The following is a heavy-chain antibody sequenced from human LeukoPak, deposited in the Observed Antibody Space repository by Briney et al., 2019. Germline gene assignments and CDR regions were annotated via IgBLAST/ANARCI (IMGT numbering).Heavy chain of an antibody. J-gene: IGHJ4*02. CDR1: GYTFTSYA. D-gene: IGHD5-18*01. CDR3: ARGMPHTAMVPFDY. Sequence: ASVKVSCKASGYTFTSYAMHWVRQAPGQRPEWIGWINAGNGNTKYSQKFQGRVTITRDTSASTAYMELSSLRSEDTAVYYCARGMPHTAMVPFDYWGQGTLVTVSS. V-gene: IGHV1-3*01. CDR2: INAGNGNT.